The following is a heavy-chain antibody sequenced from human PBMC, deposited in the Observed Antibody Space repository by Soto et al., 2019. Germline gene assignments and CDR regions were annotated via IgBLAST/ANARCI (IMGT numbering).Heavy chain of an antibody. CDR1: GGTFSSYA. J-gene: IGHJ1*01. CDR2: IIPIFGTA. CDR3: ARERGIYCSGGSCYSVEYFQH. D-gene: IGHD2-15*01. Sequence: QVQLVQSGAEVKKPGSSVKVSCKASGGTFSSYAISWVRQAPGQGLEWLGGIIPIFGTANYAQKFQGRVTITADKSTSTAYMELSSMRSEDTAVYYCARERGIYCSGGSCYSVEYFQHWGQGTLVTVSS. V-gene: IGHV1-69*06.